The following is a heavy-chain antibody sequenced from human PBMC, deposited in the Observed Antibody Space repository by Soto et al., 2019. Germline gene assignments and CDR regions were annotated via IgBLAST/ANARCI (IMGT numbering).Heavy chain of an antibody. D-gene: IGHD1-1*01. CDR2: ISAHNGNT. CDR3: ARGRYGDY. Sequence: QVHLVQSGAEVKKPGASVKVSCKGSGYAFTTYGITWVPQAPGQGLVWMGRISAHNGNTNYAQKPQGRVTGTRDPSPSTAYMELRSLRSDDTAVYYCARGRYGDYWGQGALVTVSS. V-gene: IGHV1-18*01. J-gene: IGHJ4*02. CDR1: GYAFTTYG.